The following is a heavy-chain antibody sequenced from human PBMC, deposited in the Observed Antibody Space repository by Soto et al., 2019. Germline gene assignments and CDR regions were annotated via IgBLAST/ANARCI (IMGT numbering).Heavy chain of an antibody. Sequence: QMQLVQSGPEVKKPGTSVKVSCKASGFTFTSSAVQWVRQARGQRLEWIGWIVVGSGNTNYAQKFQERVTITRDMSTSTAYMELSSLRSEDTAVYYCAARDVWFGELYGMDVWGQGTTFTVSS. CDR2: IVVGSGNT. J-gene: IGHJ6*02. V-gene: IGHV1-58*01. D-gene: IGHD3-10*01. CDR3: AARDVWFGELYGMDV. CDR1: GFTFTSSA.